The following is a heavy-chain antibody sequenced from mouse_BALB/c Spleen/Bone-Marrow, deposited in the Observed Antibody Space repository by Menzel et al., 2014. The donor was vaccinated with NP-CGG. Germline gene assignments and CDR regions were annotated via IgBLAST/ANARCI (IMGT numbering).Heavy chain of an antibody. V-gene: IGHV7-3*02. CDR3: ARFPMDY. Sequence: EVMLVESGGGLVQLGGSLRLSCTTPGFAFTDYYMSWVRQPPGKALEWLAFIRNKAYGYTTEYSASVRGRFTISRDNSQSILYLQMNTLRAEDSATYYCARFPMDYWGQGTSVTVSS. CDR2: IRNKAYGYTT. J-gene: IGHJ4*01. CDR1: GFAFTDYY.